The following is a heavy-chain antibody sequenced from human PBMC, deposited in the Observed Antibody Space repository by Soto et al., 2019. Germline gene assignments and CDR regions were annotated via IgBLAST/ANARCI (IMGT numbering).Heavy chain of an antibody. CDR2: ISSGGGT. CDR1: GFTVSNKY. CDR3: AGALRSSSFDY. V-gene: IGHV3-53*02. Sequence: EVQMVQTGGGLIQPGGSLRLSCAASGFTVSNKYMAWVRQAPGKGLGWVSVISSGGGTYYAHSVRGRVTISSDSFSNTRCIQVHSLRADDTAVYYCAGALRSSSFDYWGQGTLVTVSS. J-gene: IGHJ4*02. D-gene: IGHD6-6*01.